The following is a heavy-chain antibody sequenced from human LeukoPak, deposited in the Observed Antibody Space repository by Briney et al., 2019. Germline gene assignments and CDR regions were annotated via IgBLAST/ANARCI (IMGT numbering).Heavy chain of an antibody. D-gene: IGHD6-19*01. Sequence: GGSLRLSCAASGFTFSSFEMNWVRQAPGKGLEWVSYISSSGSSIYYADSVKGRFTISRDNSKNTLYLQMNSLRAEDTAVYYCAKKSRGWYGDDYWGQGTLVTVSS. CDR1: GFTFSSFE. J-gene: IGHJ4*02. CDR2: ISSSGSSI. CDR3: AKKSRGWYGDDY. V-gene: IGHV3-48*03.